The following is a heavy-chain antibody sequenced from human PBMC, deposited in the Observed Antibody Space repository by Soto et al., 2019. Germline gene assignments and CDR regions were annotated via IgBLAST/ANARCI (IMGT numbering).Heavy chain of an antibody. D-gene: IGHD6-13*01. V-gene: IGHV5-51*03. CDR1: GYTFSNQW. CDR2: THPGNSES. CDR3: ATHTSTGYWDC. J-gene: IGHJ4*02. Sequence: EVQLVQSEAEVKRTGESLRISCQGSGYTFSNQWIAWVRQMPGKGLEWMGLTHPGNSESRYSPSIQGQVTMSVDKSINTAFRQWSSLKASDRAMYYCATHTSTGYWDCWGQGTLVTVSS.